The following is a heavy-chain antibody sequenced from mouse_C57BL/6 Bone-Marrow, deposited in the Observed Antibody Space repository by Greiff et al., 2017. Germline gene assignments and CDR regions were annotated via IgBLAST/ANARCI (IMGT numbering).Heavy chain of an antibody. Sequence: VQLKESGPGLVKPSQSLSLTCSVTGYSITSGYYWNWIRQSPGNKLEWMGYISYDGSNNYNPSLKNRISITRDTSKNQFFLKLNSVTTEDTATYYCAPLDYWGQGTSVTVSS. V-gene: IGHV3-6*01. J-gene: IGHJ4*01. CDR1: GYSITSGYY. CDR3: APLDY. CDR2: ISYDGSN.